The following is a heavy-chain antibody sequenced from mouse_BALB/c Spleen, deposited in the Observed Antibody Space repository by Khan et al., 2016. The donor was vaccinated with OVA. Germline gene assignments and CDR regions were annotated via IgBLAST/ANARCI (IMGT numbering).Heavy chain of an antibody. CDR2: IYPGDGRS. Sequence: QVQLQQPGPELVKPGASVKMSCKASGYTFINYYIHWVKQRPGQGLEWIGWIYPGDGRSKYNEKFKGMTTLTADKSSSIAYMFLSSLTSEDSAIYSCAISNYGSYWVFDGWGAGTTVTGSS. J-gene: IGHJ1*01. V-gene: IGHV1S56*01. D-gene: IGHD2-5*01. CDR1: GYTFINYY. CDR3: AISNYGSYWVFDG.